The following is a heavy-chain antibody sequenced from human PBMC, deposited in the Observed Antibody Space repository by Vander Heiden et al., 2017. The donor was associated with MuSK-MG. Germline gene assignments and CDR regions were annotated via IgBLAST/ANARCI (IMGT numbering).Heavy chain of an antibody. CDR3: AAGAVAGTASFDY. V-gene: IGHV1-58*01. CDR1: GFTFTSSA. Sequence: QMQLVQSGPEVKKPGTSVKVSCKASGFTFTSSAVQWVRQARGQRLEWIGWTVVGSGNTNYAQKFQERVTITRDMSTSTAYMELSSLRSEDTAVYYCAAGAVAGTASFDYWGQGTLGTVSS. CDR2: TVVGSGNT. J-gene: IGHJ4*02. D-gene: IGHD6-19*01.